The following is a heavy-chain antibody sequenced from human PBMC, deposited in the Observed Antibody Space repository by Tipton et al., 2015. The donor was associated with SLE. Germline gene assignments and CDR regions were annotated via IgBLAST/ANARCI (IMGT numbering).Heavy chain of an antibody. CDR2: IRYDGTNK. Sequence: RSLRLSCAASGFTFDNYGMHWVRQAPGKGLEWVAFIRYDGTNKYYADSLKGRFTISRDNAKNSLYLQMNSLRAEDTAVYYCARAAAYYYDSSGYHSPYYFDYWGQGTLVTVSS. CDR1: GFTFDNYG. D-gene: IGHD3-22*01. J-gene: IGHJ4*02. V-gene: IGHV3-33*01. CDR3: ARAAAYYYDSSGYHSPYYFDY.